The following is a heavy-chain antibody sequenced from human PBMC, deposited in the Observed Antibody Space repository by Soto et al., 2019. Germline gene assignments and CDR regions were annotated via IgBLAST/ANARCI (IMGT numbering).Heavy chain of an antibody. CDR2: INSDGTST. J-gene: IGHJ4*02. D-gene: IGHD3-16*01. V-gene: IGHV3-74*01. CDR1: GFTFTNYW. Sequence: GGSLRLSCAASGFTFTNYWLHWVRRVPGKGLVWVSRINSDGTSTSYADSVKGRFTISRDNAKSTLFLQMDSLRAEDTAVYYCARYTYNISPFDYWGQGTLVTVSS. CDR3: ARYTYNISPFDY.